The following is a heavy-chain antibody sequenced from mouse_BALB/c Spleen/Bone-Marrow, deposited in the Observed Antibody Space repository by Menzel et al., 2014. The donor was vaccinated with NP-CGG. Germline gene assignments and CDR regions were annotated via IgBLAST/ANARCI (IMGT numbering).Heavy chain of an antibody. CDR1: GYTFTSYW. Sequence: QVQLKESGAELVRPGASVKLSCKASGYTFTSYWINWVKQRPGQGLEWIGNIYPSDSYTNYNQKFKDKATLTVDKSSSTAYMQLSSPTSEDSAVYYCTRREGNYAFAYWGQGILVTVSA. J-gene: IGHJ3*01. D-gene: IGHD2-1*01. CDR3: TRREGNYAFAY. V-gene: IGHV1-69*02. CDR2: IYPSDSYT.